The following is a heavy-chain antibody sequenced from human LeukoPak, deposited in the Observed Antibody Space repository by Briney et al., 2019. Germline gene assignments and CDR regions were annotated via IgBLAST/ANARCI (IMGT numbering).Heavy chain of an antibody. D-gene: IGHD6-19*01. J-gene: IGHJ5*02. CDR1: GFTFSSYA. CDR3: ARANEVAGRGVGWFDP. Sequence: GGSLRLSCAASGFTFSSYAMHWVRQAPGKGLEWVAVISYDGSNKYYADSVKGRFTISRDNSKNTLYLHMNSLRAEDTAVYYCARANEVAGRGVGWFDPWGQGTLVTVSS. CDR2: ISYDGSNK. V-gene: IGHV3-30-3*01.